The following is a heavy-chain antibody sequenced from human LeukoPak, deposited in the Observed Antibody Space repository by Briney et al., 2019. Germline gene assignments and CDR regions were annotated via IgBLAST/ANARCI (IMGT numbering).Heavy chain of an antibody. Sequence: ASVKVSCKASGYTFTSYYMHWVRQAPGQGLEWMGIINPSGGSTSYAQKLQGRVTMTRDTSTSTVYMELSSLSSEDTAVYYWARGPAYNYYDSSATYYGSEYFQHWGQGTLVTVSS. CDR2: INPSGGST. V-gene: IGHV1-46*01. D-gene: IGHD3-22*01. CDR3: ARGPAYNYYDSSATYYGSEYFQH. CDR1: GYTFTSYY. J-gene: IGHJ1*01.